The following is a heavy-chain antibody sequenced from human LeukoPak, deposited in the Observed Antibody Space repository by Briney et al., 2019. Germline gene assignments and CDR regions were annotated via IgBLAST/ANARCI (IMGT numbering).Heavy chain of an antibody. J-gene: IGHJ3*02. V-gene: IGHV3-30-3*01. CDR2: ISYDGGNK. CDR3: ARGRTGSFDVFDI. D-gene: IGHD1-26*01. Sequence: GGSLRLSCAASGFTFSSYSIHWVRQAPVKGLEWVTVISYDGGNKYYADSVKGRFTISRDNSKNTLYLQMNSLRTEDAAMHFCARGRTGSFDVFDIWGRGTMVTVSS. CDR1: GFTFSSYS.